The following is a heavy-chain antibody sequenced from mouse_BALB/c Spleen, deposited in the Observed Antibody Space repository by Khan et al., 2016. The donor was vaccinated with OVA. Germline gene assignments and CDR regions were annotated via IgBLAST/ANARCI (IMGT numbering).Heavy chain of an antibody. J-gene: IGHJ3*01. CDR1: GYTFSSYW. CDR2: ILPGSNST. D-gene: IGHD1-1*01. V-gene: IGHV1-9*01. CDR3: ARGNYYGSTSWFGY. Sequence: QVQLQQSGAELMKPGASVKISCKPTGYTFSSYWIEWVKQRPGHGLEWLGEILPGSNSTNYNERFQGKATITADTSSNTAYMQLSSLTSEDSAIYYCARGNYYGSTSWFGYWGQGTLVTVSA.